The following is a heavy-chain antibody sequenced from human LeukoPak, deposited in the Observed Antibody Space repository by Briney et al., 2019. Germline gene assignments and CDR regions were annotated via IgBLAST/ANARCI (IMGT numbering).Heavy chain of an antibody. CDR2: IYYSGST. D-gene: IGHD1-1*01. Sequence: SETLSLTCTVSGGSISSYYWSWIRQPPGKGLEWIGYIYYSGSTNYNPSLKSRVTISVDTSKNQFSLKLSSVTAADTAVYYCAKRPSDDRGGYYMDVWGKGTTVTISS. V-gene: IGHV4-59*01. CDR3: AKRPSDDRGGYYMDV. CDR1: GGSISSYY. J-gene: IGHJ6*03.